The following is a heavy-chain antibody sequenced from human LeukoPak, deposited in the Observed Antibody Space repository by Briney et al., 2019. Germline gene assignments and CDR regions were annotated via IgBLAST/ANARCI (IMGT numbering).Heavy chain of an antibody. V-gene: IGHV3-23*01. CDR3: ARQPIEYSSSSGNYYYYYMDV. CDR1: GFIFNNYA. CDR2: ISSTVGGT. D-gene: IGHD6-6*01. J-gene: IGHJ6*03. Sequence: PGGSLRLSCAASGFIFNNYAMSWARQAPGKGLEWVSRISSTVGGTYYADSVKGRFTISRDNSKNTLLLQMNSLRAEDAAVYYCARQPIEYSSSSGNYYYYYMDVWGKGTTVTVSS.